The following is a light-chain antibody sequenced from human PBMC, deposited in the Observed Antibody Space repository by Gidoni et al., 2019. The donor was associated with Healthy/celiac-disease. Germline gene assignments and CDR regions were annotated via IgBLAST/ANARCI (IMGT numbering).Light chain of an antibody. CDR3: QQLNNYPPIT. CDR1: QGISSY. Sequence: ITCRASQGISSYLAWYQQKPGKAPKPLIYAASTLQSRVPSRFSGSGSGTEFTLTTSSLQPEDFATYYCQQLNNYPPITFGGGTKVEIK. V-gene: IGKV1-9*01. J-gene: IGKJ4*01. CDR2: AAS.